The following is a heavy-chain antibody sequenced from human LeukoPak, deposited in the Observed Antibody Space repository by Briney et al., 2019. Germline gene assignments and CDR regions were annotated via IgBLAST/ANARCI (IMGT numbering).Heavy chain of an antibody. V-gene: IGHV1-46*01. J-gene: IGHJ3*02. CDR1: GYTFTSYY. Sequence: ASVKVSCKASGYTFTSYYMHWVRQAPGQGLEWMGIINPSGGSTSYAQEFQGRVTMTRDTSTSTVYMELSSLRSEDTAVYYCARDCHCASGWPREGAFDIWGQGTMVTVSS. CDR3: ARDCHCASGWPREGAFDI. D-gene: IGHD6-19*01. CDR2: INPSGGST.